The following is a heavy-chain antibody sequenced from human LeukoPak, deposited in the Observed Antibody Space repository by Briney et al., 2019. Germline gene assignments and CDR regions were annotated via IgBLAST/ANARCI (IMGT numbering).Heavy chain of an antibody. V-gene: IGHV4-34*01. CDR1: GGSFSGYY. J-gene: IGHJ5*02. Sequence: PSETLSLTCAVYGGSFSGYYWSWIRQPPGKGLEWIGEINHSGSTNYNPSLKSRVTISVDTSKNQFPLKLSSVTAADTAVYYCARGRRFGELLFRRTQGWFDPWGQGTLVTVSS. CDR3: ARGRRFGELLFRRTQGWFDP. D-gene: IGHD3-10*01. CDR2: INHSGST.